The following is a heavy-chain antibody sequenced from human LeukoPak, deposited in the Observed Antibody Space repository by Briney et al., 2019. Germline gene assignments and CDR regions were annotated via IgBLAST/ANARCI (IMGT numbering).Heavy chain of an antibody. Sequence: PGGSLRLSRSASGFTFSDYDMNWVRQAPGKGLEWVSSISGLSSYTYYGESVKDRFSISRDNAKNSLYLQMNSLGAEDTATYYCGRAFPPLRTSSAGDLWGQGILVTVSS. V-gene: IGHV3-21*01. J-gene: IGHJ4*02. CDR2: ISGLSSYT. D-gene: IGHD3-16*01. CDR3: GRAFPPLRTSSAGDL. CDR1: GFTFSDYD.